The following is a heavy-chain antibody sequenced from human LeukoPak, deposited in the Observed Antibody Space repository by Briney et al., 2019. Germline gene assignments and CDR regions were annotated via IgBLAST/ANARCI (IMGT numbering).Heavy chain of an antibody. CDR1: GYTFTSYG. D-gene: IGHD6-6*01. V-gene: IGHV1-18*01. J-gene: IGHJ4*02. CDR3: ARDCHSSCDY. CDR2: ISTYNGDT. Sequence: AASVKVSCKASGYTFTSYGISWVRQAPGQGLEWMGWISTYNGDTNYAQKFQGRVTMTRDTSTSTVYMELSSLRSEDTAVYYCARDCHSSCDYWGQGTLVTVSS.